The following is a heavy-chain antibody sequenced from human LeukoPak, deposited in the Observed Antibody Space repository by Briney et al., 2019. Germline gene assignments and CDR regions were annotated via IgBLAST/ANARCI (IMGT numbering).Heavy chain of an antibody. CDR1: GFIFSRYG. J-gene: IGHJ4*02. CDR2: ISGSGGSE. V-gene: IGHV3-23*01. D-gene: IGHD3-22*01. Sequence: PGGSLRLSCAASGFIFSRYGMNWVRQTPGKGLEWVSSISGSGGSEYYADSVKGRFSISRDNAKNSLCLQMNSLRAEDTAVYYCARDVGVYDSSGYYYFDYWGQGTLVTVSS. CDR3: ARDVGVYDSSGYYYFDY.